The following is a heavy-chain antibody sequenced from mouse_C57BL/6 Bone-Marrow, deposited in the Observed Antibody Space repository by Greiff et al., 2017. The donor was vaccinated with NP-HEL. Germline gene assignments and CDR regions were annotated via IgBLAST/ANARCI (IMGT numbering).Heavy chain of an antibody. V-gene: IGHV1-50*01. CDR2: IDPSDSYT. D-gene: IGHD4-1*01. Sequence: QVQLKQSGAELVKPGASVKLSCKASGYTFTSYWMQWVKQRPGQGLEWIGEIDPSDSYTNYNQKFKGKATLTVDTSSSTAYMQLSSLTSEDSAVYYCARKRGLTFYFDYWGQGTTLTVSS. CDR1: GYTFTSYW. J-gene: IGHJ2*01. CDR3: ARKRGLTFYFDY.